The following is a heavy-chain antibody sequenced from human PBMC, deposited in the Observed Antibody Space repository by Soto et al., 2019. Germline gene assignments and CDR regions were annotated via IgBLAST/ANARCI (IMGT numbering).Heavy chain of an antibody. CDR1: GGSFSGYY. J-gene: IGHJ4*01. V-gene: IGHV4-34*01. CDR2: INHSGST. CDR3: ARKFHDYTNCGDYFDY. Sequence: PSETLSLTCAVYGGSFSGYYWSWIRQPPGKGLEWIGEINHSGSTNYNPSLKSRVTISVDTSKKEFSLKLSSVTAADTAVYYCARKFHDYTNCGDYFDYWGHGTLVTASS. D-gene: IGHD4-4*01.